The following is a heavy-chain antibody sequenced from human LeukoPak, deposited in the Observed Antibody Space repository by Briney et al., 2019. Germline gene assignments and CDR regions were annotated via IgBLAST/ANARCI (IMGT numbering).Heavy chain of an antibody. Sequence: SETLSLTCTVSGGSISSHYWSWIRQPPGKGLEWIEHIYYSVSTNYNPSLKSQVTISIDTSKNQFSLKLSSVTAADTAVYYCARRTGGTGNFDYWGQGTLVTVSS. V-gene: IGHV4-59*08. CDR3: ARRTGGTGNFDY. D-gene: IGHD1-26*01. J-gene: IGHJ4*02. CDR1: GGSISSHY. CDR2: IYYSVST.